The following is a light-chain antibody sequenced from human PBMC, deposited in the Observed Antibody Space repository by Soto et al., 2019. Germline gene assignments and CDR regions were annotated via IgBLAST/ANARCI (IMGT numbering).Light chain of an antibody. Sequence: QSVLTQPASVSGSPGQSITISCTGTSSDVGGYNYVSWYQQHPGKAPKLMIYEVSNRPSGVSNRFSGSKSGNTASLTISGLQAEDEADYHCSSCTSNNTVYVFGTGTKVTVL. CDR3: SSCTSNNTVYV. V-gene: IGLV2-14*01. CDR2: EVS. CDR1: SSDVGGYNY. J-gene: IGLJ1*01.